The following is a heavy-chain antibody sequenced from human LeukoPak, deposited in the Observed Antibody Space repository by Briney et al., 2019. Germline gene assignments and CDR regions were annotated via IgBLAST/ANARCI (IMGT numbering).Heavy chain of an antibody. Sequence: SETLSFTCTVSGGSISSYYWSWIRQPPGKGLEWIGYIYYSGSTNYNPSLKSRVTMSVDTSKNQFSLKLSSVTAADTAVYYCARGSYSSSWTDFDYWGQGTLVTVSS. CDR3: ARGSYSSSWTDFDY. V-gene: IGHV4-59*12. CDR1: GGSISSYY. J-gene: IGHJ4*02. CDR2: IYYSGST. D-gene: IGHD6-13*01.